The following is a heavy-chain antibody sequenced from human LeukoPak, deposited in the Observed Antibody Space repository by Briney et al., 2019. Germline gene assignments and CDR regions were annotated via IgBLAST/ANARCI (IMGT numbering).Heavy chain of an antibody. J-gene: IGHJ4*02. Sequence: ASVKVSCKASGYTFTGYYMHWVRQAPGQGLEWMGWINPNSGVTNYAQKFQDRVTMTRDTSISTAYMEPSRLRSDDTAVYYCARVCSSTSCPPDFYFFDNWGQGTLVTVSS. V-gene: IGHV1-2*02. D-gene: IGHD2-2*01. CDR1: GYTFTGYY. CDR3: ARVCSSTSCPPDFYFFDN. CDR2: INPNSGVT.